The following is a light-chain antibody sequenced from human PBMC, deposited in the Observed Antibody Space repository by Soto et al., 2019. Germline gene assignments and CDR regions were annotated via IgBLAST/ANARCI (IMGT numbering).Light chain of an antibody. CDR3: QQYNNWPGT. V-gene: IGKV3-15*01. CDR2: GAS. CDR1: QSVSSK. J-gene: IGKJ1*01. Sequence: EIVLTQSPGTLSVSPGERATLSCSASQSVSSKLAWYQQKPGQAPRLLFYGASTGATGIPARFSGSGSETEFTLSISSLQSEDFAVYYCQQYNNWPGTFGQVTKVKIK.